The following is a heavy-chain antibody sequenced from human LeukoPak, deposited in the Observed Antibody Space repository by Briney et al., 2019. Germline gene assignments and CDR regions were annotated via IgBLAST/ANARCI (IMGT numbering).Heavy chain of an antibody. V-gene: IGHV3-23*01. J-gene: IGHJ4*02. D-gene: IGHD3-10*01. CDR1: GFTFSSYG. Sequence: GGSLRLSCAASGFTFSSYGMSWVRQAPGKGLEWVSAISGSGGSTYYADSVKGRFTISRDNSKNTLYLQMNSLRAEDTAVYYCAKEWFGELLPTHFDYWGQGTLVTVSS. CDR3: AKEWFGELLPTHFDY. CDR2: ISGSGGST.